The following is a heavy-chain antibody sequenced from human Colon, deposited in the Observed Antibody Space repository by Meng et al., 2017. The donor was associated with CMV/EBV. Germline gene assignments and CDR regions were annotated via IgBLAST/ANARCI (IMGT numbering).Heavy chain of an antibody. Sequence: QVQLQESGPGLVKPSETLSLSCTVSGGSISSYYWSWIRQPAGKGLEWIGRIYPSGFPKYKPSLESRVTMSADTSKNQISLKLTSVTAADTAVYYCNTWATVGSTMYDSWGQGTLVTVSS. D-gene: IGHD1-26*01. V-gene: IGHV4-4*07. J-gene: IGHJ4*02. CDR2: IYPSGFP. CDR3: NTWATVGSTMYDS. CDR1: GGSISSYY.